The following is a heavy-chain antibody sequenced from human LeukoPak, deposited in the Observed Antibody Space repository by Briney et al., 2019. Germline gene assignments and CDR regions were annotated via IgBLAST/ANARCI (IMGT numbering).Heavy chain of an antibody. D-gene: IGHD2-15*01. V-gene: IGHV1-46*01. CDR1: GYTFTSYY. CDR3: ATSVVVVAALDY. CDR2: INPSGCST. Sequence: ASVKVSCKASGYTFTSYYMHWVRQAPGQPLEWMGIINPSGCSTSYAQKFQGRVTMTRDTSTSTVYMELSSLRSEDTAVYYCATSVVVVAALDYWGQGTLVTVSS. J-gene: IGHJ4*02.